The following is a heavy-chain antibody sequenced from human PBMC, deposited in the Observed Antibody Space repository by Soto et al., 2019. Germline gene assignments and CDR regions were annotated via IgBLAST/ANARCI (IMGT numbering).Heavy chain of an antibody. CDR1: GYTMTRYG. V-gene: IGHV1-18*01. J-gene: IGHJ4*02. D-gene: IGHD6-19*01. Sequence: ASVKASLKASGYTMTRYGGRCLRQAPGQGLEWMGWISAYKNNTNYAQKLQGRVTMTKDTSTSTAYMEMRSLRSVATAVYNCATVSGWFLGNVDYLGQGTLVTVSS. CDR3: ATVSGWFLGNVDY. CDR2: ISAYKNNT.